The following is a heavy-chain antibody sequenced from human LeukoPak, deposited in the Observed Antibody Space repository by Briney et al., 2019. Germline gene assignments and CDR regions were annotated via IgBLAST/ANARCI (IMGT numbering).Heavy chain of an antibody. CDR3: ATIQRDHAFDI. CDR2: INHSGST. CDR1: GGSFSGFY. Sequence: PSETLSLTCAVDGGSFSGFYWRWIRQPPGKGLEWIGEINHSGSTNYTPSLQSRVTISVDTSKSQFSLKLYSVTAADTAVYYCATIQRDHAFDIWGQGTMVTVSS. J-gene: IGHJ3*02. V-gene: IGHV4-34*01. D-gene: IGHD6-25*01.